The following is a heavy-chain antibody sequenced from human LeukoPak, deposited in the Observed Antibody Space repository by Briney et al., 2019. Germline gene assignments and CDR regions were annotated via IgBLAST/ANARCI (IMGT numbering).Heavy chain of an antibody. Sequence: PGGSLRLSCAASGFTFSSYAMSWVRQAPGKGLEWVSAISGSGGSTYYADSVKGRFTISRDNSKNTLYLQMNSLRAEDTAVYYCAKDRWGLRIVGATDYWGQGTLVTVSS. CDR2: ISGSGGST. V-gene: IGHV3-23*01. CDR3: AKDRWGLRIVGATDY. J-gene: IGHJ4*02. CDR1: GFTFSSYA. D-gene: IGHD1-26*01.